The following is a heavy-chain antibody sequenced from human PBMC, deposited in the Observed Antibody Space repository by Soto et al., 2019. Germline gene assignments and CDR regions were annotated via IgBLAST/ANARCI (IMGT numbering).Heavy chain of an antibody. CDR2: ISYDGSNK. CDR1: GFTFSSYG. V-gene: IGHV3-30*03. D-gene: IGHD2-15*01. Sequence: PGGSLRLSCAASGFTFSSYGMHWVRQAPGKGLEWVEVISYDGSNKYYADSVKGRFTISRDNSKNTLYLQMNSLRAEGTAVYYCARDDVLCDGGRCYGVPLDVWGKGTTVTVSS. CDR3: ARDDVLCDGGRCYGVPLDV. J-gene: IGHJ6*04.